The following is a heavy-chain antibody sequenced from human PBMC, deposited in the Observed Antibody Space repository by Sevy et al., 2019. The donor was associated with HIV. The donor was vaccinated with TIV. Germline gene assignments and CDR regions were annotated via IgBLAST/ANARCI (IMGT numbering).Heavy chain of an antibody. J-gene: IGHJ3*02. CDR3: ARAKSPTRAFDI. Sequence: GGSLRLSCAASGFTFSDYYMSWIRQAPGKGLEWVSYISSSSSYTNYADSVKGRFTISRDNAKNSLYLQMNSLRAEDTAVYYCARAKSPTRAFDIRGQGTMVTVSS. V-gene: IGHV3-11*06. CDR2: ISSSSSYT. CDR1: GFTFSDYY.